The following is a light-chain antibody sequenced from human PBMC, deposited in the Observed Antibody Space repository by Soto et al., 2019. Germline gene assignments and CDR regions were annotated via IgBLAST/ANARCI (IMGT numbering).Light chain of an antibody. V-gene: IGLV2-14*03. CDR1: SSEVGGYNF. Sequence: QSALTQPASVSGSPGQSITISCTGTSSEVGGYNFVSWYQQHPCNAPKLIIYDVTSRPSGVSNRFSGSKSGNAASLTISALQAEDEALYYCNSYTTSGAVVFGGGTKLTVL. CDR3: NSYTTSGAVV. CDR2: DVT. J-gene: IGLJ3*02.